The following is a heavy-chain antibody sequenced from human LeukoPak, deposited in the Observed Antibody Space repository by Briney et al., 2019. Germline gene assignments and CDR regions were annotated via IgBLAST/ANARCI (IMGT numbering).Heavy chain of an antibody. V-gene: IGHV3-30*02. CDR1: GFTFSSYG. CDR3: AKAGSSSGWSRYYYYYYMDV. Sequence: GGSLRLSCAASGFTFSSYGMHWVRQAPGKGLEWVAFIRYDGSNKYYADSVKGRFTISRDNSKNTLYLQMNCLRAEDTAVYYCAKAGSSSGWSRYYYYYYMDVWGKATTVTVSS. D-gene: IGHD6-19*01. J-gene: IGHJ6*03. CDR2: IRYDGSNK.